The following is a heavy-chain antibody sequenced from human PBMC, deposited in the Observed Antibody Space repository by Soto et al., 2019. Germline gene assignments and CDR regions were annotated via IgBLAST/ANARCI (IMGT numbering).Heavy chain of an antibody. Sequence: QVQLVESGGVVVQPGRSLRLSCAASGFTFSSYGMHWVRQAPGKGLEWVTVIWYDRGNKYYEDSVKGRFTISRDNSKNTLYLQMNSLRAEDTAVYYRAREGPYCSGGSCYPHFDSWGQGTLVTVSS. CDR3: AREGPYCSGGSCYPHFDS. CDR1: GFTFSSYG. CDR2: IWYDRGNK. J-gene: IGHJ4*02. D-gene: IGHD2-15*01. V-gene: IGHV3-33*01.